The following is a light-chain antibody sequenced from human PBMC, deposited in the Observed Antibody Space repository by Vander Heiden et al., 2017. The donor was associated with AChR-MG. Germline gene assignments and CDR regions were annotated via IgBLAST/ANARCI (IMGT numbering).Light chain of an antibody. CDR3: QQYSNWPPWT. CDR1: QSVSSN. Sequence: EIVMTQSPATLSVSPGERATLFCRASQSVSSNFAWYQQKPGQAPRLLIYGASTRATGIPARFSGSGSGTEFTLTISSLQSEDFAVYYCQQYSNWPPWTFGQGTKVEIK. J-gene: IGKJ1*01. CDR2: GAS. V-gene: IGKV3-15*01.